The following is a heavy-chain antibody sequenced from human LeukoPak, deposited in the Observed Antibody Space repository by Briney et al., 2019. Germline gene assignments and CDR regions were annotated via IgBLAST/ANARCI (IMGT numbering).Heavy chain of an antibody. J-gene: IGHJ5*02. Sequence: SETLSLTCTVSGGSISSYYWSWIRQPAGKGLEWIGRIYTSGSTNYNPSLKSRVTMSVDTSKNQFSLKLSSVTAADTAVYYRARDVRIAVAGGENWFDPWGQGTLVTVSS. CDR3: ARDVRIAVAGGENWFDP. D-gene: IGHD6-19*01. V-gene: IGHV4-4*07. CDR1: GGSISSYY. CDR2: IYTSGST.